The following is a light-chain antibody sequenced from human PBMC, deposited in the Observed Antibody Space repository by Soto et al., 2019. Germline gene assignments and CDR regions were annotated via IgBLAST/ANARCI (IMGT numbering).Light chain of an antibody. CDR2: EVT. CDR1: SGDIGSYNR. V-gene: IGLV2-14*01. CDR3: SSYTNINTRACV. J-gene: IGLJ1*01. Sequence: QSALTQPASVSGSPGQSITISCTGTSGDIGSYNRVSWYQQHPGKAPKLIIYEVTDRPSGVSNRFSGSKSGNTDSLTISGLQAEDEAEYYCSSYTNINTRACVFGTRTKVTVL.